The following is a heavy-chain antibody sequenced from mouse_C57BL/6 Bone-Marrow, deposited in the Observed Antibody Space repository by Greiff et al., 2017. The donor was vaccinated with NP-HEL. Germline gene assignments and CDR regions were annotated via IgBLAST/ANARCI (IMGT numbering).Heavy chain of an antibody. D-gene: IGHD1-1*01. CDR1: GYTFTDYE. V-gene: IGHV1-15*01. Sequence: QVQLKESGAELVRPGASVTLSCKASGYTFTDYEMHWVKQTPVHGLEWIGAIDPETGGTAYNQKFKGKAILTADKSSSTAYMELRSLTSEDSAVYYCTRHYGSRRGYFDYWGQGTTLTVSS. CDR3: TRHYGSRRGYFDY. CDR2: IDPETGGT. J-gene: IGHJ2*01.